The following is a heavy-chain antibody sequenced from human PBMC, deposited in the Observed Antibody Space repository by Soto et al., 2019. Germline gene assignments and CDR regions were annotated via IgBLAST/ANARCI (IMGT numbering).Heavy chain of an antibody. Sequence: PGESQKISCKGSGYSLTSYWSGWVRQMPGKGLEWMGIIYPGDSDTRYSPSFQGQVTISADKSISTAYLQWSSLKASDTAMFYFGGQGGGVPTYYYYYGMDVWGQGTTVTVSS. D-gene: IGHD3-16*01. CDR2: IYPGDSDT. V-gene: IGHV5-51*01. CDR1: GYSLTSYW. J-gene: IGHJ6*02. CDR3: GGQGGGVPTYYYYYGMDV.